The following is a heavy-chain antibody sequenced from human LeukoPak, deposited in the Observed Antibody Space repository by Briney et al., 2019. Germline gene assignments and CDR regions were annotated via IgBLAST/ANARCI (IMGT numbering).Heavy chain of an antibody. CDR1: GGSISSSSYS. Sequence: SETLSLTCTVSGGSISSSSYSWGWIRQPPGKGLEWIGSIYYSGSTYYNPFLKSRVTISVDTSKNQFSLKLSSVTAADTAVYYCARDMDGGKSIDYWGQGTLVTVSS. CDR3: ARDMDGGKSIDY. J-gene: IGHJ4*02. V-gene: IGHV4-39*02. D-gene: IGHD2-15*01. CDR2: IYYSGST.